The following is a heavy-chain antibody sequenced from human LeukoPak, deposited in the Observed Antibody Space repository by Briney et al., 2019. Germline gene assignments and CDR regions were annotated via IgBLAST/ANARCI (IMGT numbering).Heavy chain of an antibody. J-gene: IGHJ3*02. CDR1: GYTFTSYA. Sequence: GASVKVSCKASGYTFTSYAMHWVRQAPGQRLEWMGWINAGNGNTKYSQKFQGRVTMTEDTSTDTAYMELSSLRSEDTAVYYCARGMGRGRDAFDIWGQGTMVTVSS. D-gene: IGHD1-26*01. V-gene: IGHV1-3*01. CDR2: INAGNGNT. CDR3: ARGMGRGRDAFDI.